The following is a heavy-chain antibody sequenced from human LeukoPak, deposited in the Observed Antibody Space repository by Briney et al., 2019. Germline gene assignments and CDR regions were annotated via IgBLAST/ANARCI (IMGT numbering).Heavy chain of an antibody. V-gene: IGHV3-30-3*01. CDR3: ARGSLGWFGELSPFDY. CDR2: ISYDGSNK. D-gene: IGHD3-10*01. J-gene: IGHJ4*02. Sequence: GGALRLSCAASGFTFSSYAMHWVRQAPGKGLEGVAVISYDGSNKYYADSVKGRFTISRDNSKNTLYLQMNSLRAEDTAVYYCARGSLGWFGELSPFDYWGQGTLVTVSS. CDR1: GFTFSSYA.